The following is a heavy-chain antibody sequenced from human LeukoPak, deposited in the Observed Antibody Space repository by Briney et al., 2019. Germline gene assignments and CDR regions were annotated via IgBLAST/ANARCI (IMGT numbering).Heavy chain of an antibody. D-gene: IGHD6-13*01. CDR3: ARVGYSSSWYADY. V-gene: IGHV4-59*01. CDR2: IYYSGST. J-gene: IGHJ4*02. CDR1: GGSISSYY. Sequence: SETLSLTCTVSGGSISSYYWSWIRQPPGKGLEWIGYIYYSGSTNYNPSLKSRVTISVDTSKNQFSLKLSSVTAADTAVYYCARVGYSSSWYADYWGLGTLVTVSS.